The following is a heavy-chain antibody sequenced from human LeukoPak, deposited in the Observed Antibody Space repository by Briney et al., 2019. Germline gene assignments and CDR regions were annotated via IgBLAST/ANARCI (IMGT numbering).Heavy chain of an antibody. Sequence: SETLSLTCTVSGGSISSSSYYWGWIRQPPGKGLEWIVSIYYSGSTYYNPSLKSRVTISVDTSKNQFSLKLSSVTAADPAVYYCARGQYCSSTSCSQFAYWGQGTLVTVSS. CDR3: ARGQYCSSTSCSQFAY. D-gene: IGHD2-2*01. CDR2: IYYSGST. J-gene: IGHJ4*02. CDR1: GGSISSSSYY. V-gene: IGHV4-39*01.